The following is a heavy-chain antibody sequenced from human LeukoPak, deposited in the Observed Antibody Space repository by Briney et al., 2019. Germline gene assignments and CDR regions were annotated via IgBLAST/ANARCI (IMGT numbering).Heavy chain of an antibody. V-gene: IGHV3-15*01. D-gene: IGHD1-26*01. J-gene: IGHJ4*02. CDR1: GLSFHGAW. CDR3: TADEWGSCCQNY. CDR2: IRNKTVGGTT. Sequence: PGGSLRLSCAVSGLSFHGAWMTWVRQPPGKGLEWIGRIRNKTVGGTTDYAASMEGTSTTSRDDSTNTLYLPMNSLNAEEKYRYYCTADEWGSCCQNYWGQGTLVTVSS.